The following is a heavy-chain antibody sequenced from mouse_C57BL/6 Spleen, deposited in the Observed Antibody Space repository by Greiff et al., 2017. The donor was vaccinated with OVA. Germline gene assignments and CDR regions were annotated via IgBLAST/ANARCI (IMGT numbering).Heavy chain of an antibody. CDR2: INPNNGGT. CDR3: ARWVDYLYAMDY. J-gene: IGHJ4*01. Sequence: EVQLQQSGPELVKPGASVKISCKASGYTFTDYYMNWVKQSHGKSLEWIGDINPNNGGTSYNQKFKGKATLTVDKSSSTAYMELRSLTSEDSAVYYCARWVDYLYAMDYWGQGTSVTVSS. V-gene: IGHV1-26*01. D-gene: IGHD2-4*01. CDR1: GYTFTDYY.